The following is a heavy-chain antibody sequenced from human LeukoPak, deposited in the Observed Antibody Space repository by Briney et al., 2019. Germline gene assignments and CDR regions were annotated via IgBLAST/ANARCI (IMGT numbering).Heavy chain of an antibody. V-gene: IGHV4-59*08. J-gene: IGHJ4*02. Sequence: PSETLSLTCTVSGGSISSYYWSWIRQPPGKGLEWIGYIYYSGSTNYNPSLKSRVTISVDTSKNQFSLKLSSVTAADTAVYYCARLWDIVVVPAANFDYWGQGTLVTVSS. CDR1: GGSISSYY. CDR3: ARLWDIVVVPAANFDY. D-gene: IGHD2-2*01. CDR2: IYYSGST.